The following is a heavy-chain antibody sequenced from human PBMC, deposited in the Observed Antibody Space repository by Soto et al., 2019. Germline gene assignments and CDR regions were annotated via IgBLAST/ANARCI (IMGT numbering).Heavy chain of an antibody. J-gene: IGHJ4*02. CDR1: GYTFTSYW. CDR2: VYPGDSDT. D-gene: IGHD1-1*01. V-gene: IGHV5-51*01. CDR3: ARAATGTLHPYHFDY. Sequence: PGESLKISCKASGYTFTSYWIGWVRQMPGKGLEWMNIVYPGDSDTRYSPSFQGHVTISIDKSISTAYLHWSSLKASDSAIYFCARAATGTLHPYHFDYWAQGTLVTVYS.